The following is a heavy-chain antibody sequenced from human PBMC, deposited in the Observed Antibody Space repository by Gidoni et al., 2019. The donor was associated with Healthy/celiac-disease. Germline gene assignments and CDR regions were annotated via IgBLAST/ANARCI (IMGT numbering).Heavy chain of an antibody. CDR1: GYTFTSYG. V-gene: IGHV1-18*01. Sequence: QVQLVQSGAEVKTPGASVKVSCQASGYTFTSYGISWVRQAPGQGLEWMGWISAYNGNTNYAQKIQGRVTMTTDTSTSTAYMELRSLRSDDTAVYYCASSTYREDAFDIWGQGTMVTVSS. CDR3: ASSTYREDAFDI. D-gene: IGHD1-26*01. CDR2: ISAYNGNT. J-gene: IGHJ3*02.